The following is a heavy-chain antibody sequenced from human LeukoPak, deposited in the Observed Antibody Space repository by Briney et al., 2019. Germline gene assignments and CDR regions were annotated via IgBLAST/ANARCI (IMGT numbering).Heavy chain of an antibody. J-gene: IGHJ5*02. CDR3: ARPTGGVPADQGWFDP. Sequence: GESLKISCKGSGYSFTSYWIGWVRQMPGKGLEWMGIIYPGDSDTRYSPSFQGQATISADKSISTAYLQWSSLKASDTAMYYCARPTGGVPADQGWFDPWGQGTLVTVSS. D-gene: IGHD2-2*01. CDR1: GYSFTSYW. CDR2: IYPGDSDT. V-gene: IGHV5-51*01.